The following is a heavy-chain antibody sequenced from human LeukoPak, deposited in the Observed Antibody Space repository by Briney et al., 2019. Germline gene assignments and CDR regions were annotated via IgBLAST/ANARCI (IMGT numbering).Heavy chain of an antibody. CDR2: ISSSSTI. D-gene: IGHD1-26*01. CDR3: ARALSGRYYYYMDV. V-gene: IGHV3-48*01. J-gene: IGHJ6*03. Sequence: GGSLRLSCAASGFTFSSYSMNWVRQAPGKGLEWVSYISSSSTIYYADSVKGRFTISRDNAKNSLYLQMNSLRAEDTAVYYCARALSGRYYYYMDVWGKGTTVTVSS. CDR1: GFTFSSYS.